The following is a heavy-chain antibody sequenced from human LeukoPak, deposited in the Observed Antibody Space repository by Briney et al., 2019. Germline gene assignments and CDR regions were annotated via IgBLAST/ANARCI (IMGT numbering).Heavy chain of an antibody. V-gene: IGHV4-34*01. Sequence: PSETLSLTCAVYGESFSGYYWSWIRQPPGKGLEWIGEINHSGSTNYNPSLKSRVTISVDTSKNQFSLKLSSVTAADTAVYYCARVVAAAGTDYWGQGTLVTVSS. J-gene: IGHJ4*02. D-gene: IGHD6-13*01. CDR3: ARVVAAAGTDY. CDR1: GESFSGYY. CDR2: INHSGST.